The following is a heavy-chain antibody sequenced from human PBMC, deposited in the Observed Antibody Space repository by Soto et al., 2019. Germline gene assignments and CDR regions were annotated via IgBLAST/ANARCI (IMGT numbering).Heavy chain of an antibody. CDR3: ARVTKLYGDYGNQYFDY. Sequence: QVQLQESGPGLVKPSQTLSLTCTVSGGSISSGGYYWSWIRQHPGKGLEWIGYIYYSGSTYYNPSLKSRVTISVDTTKNQFSLKLSSVTAADTAVYYCARVTKLYGDYGNQYFDYWGQGTLVTVSS. D-gene: IGHD4-17*01. CDR2: IYYSGST. V-gene: IGHV4-31*03. CDR1: GGSISSGGYY. J-gene: IGHJ4*02.